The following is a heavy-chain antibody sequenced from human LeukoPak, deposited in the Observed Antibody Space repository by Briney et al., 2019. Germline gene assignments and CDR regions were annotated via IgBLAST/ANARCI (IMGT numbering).Heavy chain of an antibody. CDR2: INPNSGGT. J-gene: IGHJ4*01. D-gene: IGHD5-12*01. Sequence: ASVKVSCKASGYTFTGYYMHWVRQAPGQGLEWMGWINPNSGGTNYAQKFQGRVTMTRDTSISTAYMELSRLRSDDTAVYYCGRDLGVATIIDYWGQGTLVTVSS. CDR1: GYTFTGYY. V-gene: IGHV1-2*02. CDR3: GRDLGVATIIDY.